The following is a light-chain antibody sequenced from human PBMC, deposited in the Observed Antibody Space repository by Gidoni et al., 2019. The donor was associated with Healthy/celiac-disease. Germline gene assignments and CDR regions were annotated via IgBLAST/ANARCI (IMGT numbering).Light chain of an antibody. V-gene: IGKV1-39*01. CDR3: QQSYSTPFT. CDR2: AAS. CDR1: QSISSY. Sequence: DIQMTQSPSSLSASVGDRVTITCRASQSISSYLNWYQQKPGKAPKLLIYAASSLQSGVPSRFSGSGSGTDFTHTISSLQPEDFATYYCQQSYSTPFTFXPXTKVDIK. J-gene: IGKJ3*01.